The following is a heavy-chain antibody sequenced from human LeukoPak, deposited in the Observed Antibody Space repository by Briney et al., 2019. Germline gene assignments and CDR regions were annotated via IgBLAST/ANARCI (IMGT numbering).Heavy chain of an antibody. CDR2: IYYSGST. CDR1: GGSISSYY. D-gene: IGHD2-15*01. J-gene: IGHJ4*02. V-gene: IGHV4-59*01. Sequence: SETLSLTCTVSGGSISSYYWSWIRQPPGKGLEWIGYIYYSGSTNYNPSLKSRVTISVDTSKNQFSLKLSSVTAADTAVYYCARAYCSGGSCFFDYWGQGTLVTVSS. CDR3: ARAYCSGGSCFFDY.